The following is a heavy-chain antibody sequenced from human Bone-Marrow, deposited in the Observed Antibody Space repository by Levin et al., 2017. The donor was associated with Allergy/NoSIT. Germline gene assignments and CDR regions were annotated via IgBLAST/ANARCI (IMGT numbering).Heavy chain of an antibody. D-gene: IGHD1-1*01. V-gene: IGHV5-51*01. J-gene: IGHJ4*02. CDR2: IYPGDSQT. Sequence: GGSLRLSCRTSGYSFDTYWIAWVRLMPGKSLEWLGTIYPGDSQTTYSPSFQGQVTLSVDKSLTTAYLQWSSLKASDSAIYYCARRWSCNDGSFDFWGQGTLVSVSS. CDR1: GYSFDTYW. CDR3: ARRWSCNDGSFDF.